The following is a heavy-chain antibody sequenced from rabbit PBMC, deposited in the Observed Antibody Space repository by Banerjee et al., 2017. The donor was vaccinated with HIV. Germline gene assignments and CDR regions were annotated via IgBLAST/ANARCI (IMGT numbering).Heavy chain of an antibody. CDR2: LNTGRGST. Sequence: QEQLVESGGGLVKPEGSLTLTCKASGFDFSSNYWTCWVRQAPGKGLEWIACLNTGRGSTYYANWAKGRFTISKASSTTVTLQMTSLTAADTATYFCVRVDAGNSWYYKLWGQGTLVT. CDR3: VRVDAGNSWYYKL. J-gene: IGHJ4*01. D-gene: IGHD8-1*01. V-gene: IGHV1S45*01. CDR1: GFDFSSNYW.